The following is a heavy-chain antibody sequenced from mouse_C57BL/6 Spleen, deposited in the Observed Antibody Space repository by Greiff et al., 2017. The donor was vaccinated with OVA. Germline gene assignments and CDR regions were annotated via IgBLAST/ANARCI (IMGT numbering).Heavy chain of an antibody. V-gene: IGHV1-58*01. Sequence: EVQLQQSGAELVRPGSSVKMSCKTSGYTFTSYGINRVKQRPGQGLEWIGYIYIGNGYTEYNEKFKGKATLTSDTSSSTAYMQLSSLTSEDSASYVCARSKLYGSSPYWYFDVWGTGTTVTVSS. D-gene: IGHD1-1*01. CDR2: IYIGNGYT. J-gene: IGHJ1*03. CDR1: GYTFTSYG. CDR3: ARSKLYGSSPYWYFDV.